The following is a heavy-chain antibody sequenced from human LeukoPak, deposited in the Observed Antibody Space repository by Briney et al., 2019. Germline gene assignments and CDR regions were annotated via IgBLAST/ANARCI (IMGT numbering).Heavy chain of an antibody. V-gene: IGHV3-21*01. CDR2: ISNSSSYI. CDR1: GFTFSSYS. Sequence: GGSLRLSCAASGFTFSSYSMNWVRQAPGKGLEWVSSISNSSSYIYYADSVKGRFTISRDNAKNSLYLQMNSLRAEDTAVYYCARDSGYYESSGSRDYYYYMDVWGKGTTVTVSS. CDR3: ARDSGYYESSGSRDYYYYMDV. J-gene: IGHJ6*03. D-gene: IGHD3-22*01.